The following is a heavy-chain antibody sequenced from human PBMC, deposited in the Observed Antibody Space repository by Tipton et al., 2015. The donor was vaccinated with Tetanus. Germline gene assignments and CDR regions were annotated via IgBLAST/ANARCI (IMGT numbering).Heavy chain of an antibody. Sequence: TLSLTCTVSGDSVRGGDYQWNWIRQSPGKGLEWLAYISNSGRTNSNYDLKSRITISQDTSKNQFSLQLSSATTADTGVYFCFRVGRXXXSXXTXXSPFXPWGRG. CDR1: GDSVRGGDYQ. CDR2: ISNSGRT. D-gene: IGHD3-10*01. J-gene: IGHJ5*02. V-gene: IGHV4-61*08. CDR3: FRVGRXXXSXXTXXSPFXP.